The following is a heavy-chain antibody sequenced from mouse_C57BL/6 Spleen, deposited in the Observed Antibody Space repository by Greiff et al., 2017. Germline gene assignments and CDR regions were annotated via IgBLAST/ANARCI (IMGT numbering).Heavy chain of an antibody. Sequence: QVQLQQPGAELVMPGASVKLSCKASGYTFTSYWMHWVKQRPGQGLEWIGEIDPSDSYTNYNQKFKGKTTLTVDKSSSTAYMQLSSLTSEDSAVYYCARSAGFTAVDDFDYWGQGTTLTVS. V-gene: IGHV1-69*01. D-gene: IGHD1-1*01. CDR3: ARSAGFTAVDDFDY. CDR1: GYTFTSYW. J-gene: IGHJ2*01. CDR2: IDPSDSYT.